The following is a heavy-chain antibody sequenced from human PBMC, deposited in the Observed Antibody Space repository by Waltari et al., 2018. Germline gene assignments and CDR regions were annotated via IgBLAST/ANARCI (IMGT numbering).Heavy chain of an antibody. V-gene: IGHV3-48*03. D-gene: IGHD1-1*01. J-gene: IGHJ4*02. Sequence: AYGFTFATYEMNWVRQAPGKGLEWVSYISGSGTTRYYADSVKGRFTISRDNAKTSLYLQMSSLRVEDTAIYYCARESIQLAGFDYWGQGTLVGVSS. CDR1: GFTFATYE. CDR3: ARESIQLAGFDY. CDR2: ISGSGTTR.